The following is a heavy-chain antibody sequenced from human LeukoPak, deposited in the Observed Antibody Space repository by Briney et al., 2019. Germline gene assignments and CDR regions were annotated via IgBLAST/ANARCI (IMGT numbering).Heavy chain of an antibody. CDR1: GCSISSSSYY. CDR2: IYYSGST. J-gene: IGHJ5*02. CDR3: ARVEVRAYNWFDP. Sequence: SETLSLTCTVYGCSISSSSYYWGWIRQPPGKGLEWIGSIYYSGSTYYNPSLKSRVTISVDTSKNQFSLKLSSVTAADTAVYYCARVEVRAYNWFDPWGQGTLVTVSS. D-gene: IGHD3-10*01. V-gene: IGHV4-39*07.